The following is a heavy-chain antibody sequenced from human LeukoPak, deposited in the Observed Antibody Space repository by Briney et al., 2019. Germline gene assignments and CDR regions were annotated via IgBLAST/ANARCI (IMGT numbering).Heavy chain of an antibody. V-gene: IGHV3-23*01. Sequence: PGGSLRLSCAASGFTFSSYAMSWVRQAPGKGLEWVSAISGSGGSTYYADSVKGRFTISRDNAKNSLYLQMNSLRAEDTALYYCAKDRGQLERAELPYYYYYYGMDVWGQGTTVTVSS. CDR1: GFTFSSYA. CDR2: ISGSGGST. D-gene: IGHD1-1*01. J-gene: IGHJ6*02. CDR3: AKDRGQLERAELPYYYYYYGMDV.